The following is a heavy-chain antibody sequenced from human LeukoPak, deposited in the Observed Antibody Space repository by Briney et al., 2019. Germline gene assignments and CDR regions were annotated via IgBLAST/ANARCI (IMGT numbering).Heavy chain of an antibody. CDR1: GFTFSRSS. Sequence: NPGGSLRLSCAGSGFTFSRSSMIWVRQAPGKGLEWVASISSGSHHKYHADSVKGRFTVSRDNDKNSLFLQMNSLRAEDTTLYYCATRLTADSYEASDIWGQGTMVTVSS. D-gene: IGHD6-13*01. V-gene: IGHV3-21*06. J-gene: IGHJ3*02. CDR2: ISSGSHHK. CDR3: ATRLTADSYEASDI.